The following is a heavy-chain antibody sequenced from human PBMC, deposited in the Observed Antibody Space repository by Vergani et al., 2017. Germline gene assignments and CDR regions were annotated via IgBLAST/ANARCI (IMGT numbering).Heavy chain of an antibody. J-gene: IGHJ4*02. CDR3: ARQAGRAVAPRKIYYFDY. V-gene: IGHV4-38-2*01. CDR1: GYSISSGYY. CDR2: IYHSGST. D-gene: IGHD2-2*01. Sequence: QVQLQESGPGLVKPSETLSLTCAVPGYSISSGYYWGWIRQPPGKGLEWIGSIYHSGSTYYNPSLKSRVTISVDTSKNQFSLKLSSVTAADTAVYYCARQAGRAVAPRKIYYFDYWGQGTLVTVSS.